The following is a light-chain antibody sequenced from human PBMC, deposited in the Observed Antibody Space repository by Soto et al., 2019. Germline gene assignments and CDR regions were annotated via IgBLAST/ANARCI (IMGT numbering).Light chain of an antibody. CDR2: EVS. Sequence: QSALTQPASVSGSPGQSITISCTGTSSDVGGYNYVSWYQQHPGKAPKLMIYEVSNRPSGVSNRFSGSKSGNTASLTISGLQAEDEADYYCSSYTSNTTPCVVFGGGTKVTVL. CDR3: SSYTSNTTPCVV. J-gene: IGLJ2*01. V-gene: IGLV2-14*01. CDR1: SSDVGGYNY.